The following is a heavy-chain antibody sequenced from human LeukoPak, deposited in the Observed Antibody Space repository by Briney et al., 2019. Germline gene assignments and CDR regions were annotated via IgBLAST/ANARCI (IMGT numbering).Heavy chain of an antibody. V-gene: IGHV4-59*01. CDR1: GGSISSYY. CDR2: IYYSGST. CDR3: ARSSSSGWGFRFDP. J-gene: IGHJ5*02. D-gene: IGHD6-19*01. Sequence: PSETLSLTCTVSGGSISSYYWSWIRQPPGKGLEWIGYIYYSGSTNYNPSLKSRVTISVDTSKSQFSLKLSSVTAADTAVYYCARSSSSGWGFRFDPWGQGTLVTVSS.